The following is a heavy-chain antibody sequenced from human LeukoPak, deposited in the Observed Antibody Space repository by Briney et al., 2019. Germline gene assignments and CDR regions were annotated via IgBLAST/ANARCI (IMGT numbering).Heavy chain of an antibody. CDR2: IDTNTGNP. CDR3: ASSGWTGINWFDP. J-gene: IGHJ5*02. V-gene: IGHV7-4-1*02. Sequence: GASVKVSCKASGYTFTNYTINWVRLAPGQGLEWMGWIDTNTGNPTYAQGFAGRFVFSLDTSVTTTYLQISSLRAEDTAVYYCASSGWTGINWFDPWGQGTLVTVSS. D-gene: IGHD6-19*01. CDR1: GYTFTNYT.